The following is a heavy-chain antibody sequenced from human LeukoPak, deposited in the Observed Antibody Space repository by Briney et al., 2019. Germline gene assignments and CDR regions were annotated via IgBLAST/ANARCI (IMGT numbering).Heavy chain of an antibody. V-gene: IGHV4-38-2*01. J-gene: IGHJ4*02. D-gene: IGHD2-8*01. CDR1: GKSVTTGYY. CDR3: ARALQYCTSGCAYLFDY. CDR2: ICHREIG. Sequence: PSETLSLTCDVSGKSVTTGYYWAWIRQPPGKALECIGIICHREIGHDQPSLKSRVSMAVDTSKNQFSLRLSAVTAADTAVYYCARALQYCTSGCAYLFDYWGQGTLVAVSS.